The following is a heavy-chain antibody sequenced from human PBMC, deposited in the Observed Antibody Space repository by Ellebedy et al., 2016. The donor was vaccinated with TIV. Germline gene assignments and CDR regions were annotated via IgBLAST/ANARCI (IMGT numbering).Heavy chain of an antibody. D-gene: IGHD1-26*01. CDR3: TTRGYLDYYYYMDV. J-gene: IGHJ6*03. CDR2: IKSKTDGGTT. Sequence: GESLKISCAASGFTFSSYWMSWVRQAPGKGLEWVGRIKSKTDGGTTDYAAPVKGRFTISRDDSKNTLYLQMNSLKTEDTAVYYCTTRGYLDYYYYMDVWGKGTTVTVSS. V-gene: IGHV3-15*01. CDR1: GFTFSSYW.